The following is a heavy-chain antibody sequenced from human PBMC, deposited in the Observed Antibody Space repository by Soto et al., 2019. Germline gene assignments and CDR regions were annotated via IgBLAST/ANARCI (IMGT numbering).Heavy chain of an antibody. CDR3: AKPHPSTYYYDSSGYYYFDY. CDR2: ISYDGSNK. J-gene: IGHJ4*02. Sequence: GSLRLAGAASVFTVSSYGMHWVRQAPGKGLEWVAVISYDGSNKYYADSVKGRFTISRDNSKNTLYLQMNSLRAEDTAVYYCAKPHPSTYYYDSSGYYYFDYWGQGTLVTVS. D-gene: IGHD3-22*01. V-gene: IGHV3-30*18. CDR1: VFTVSSYG.